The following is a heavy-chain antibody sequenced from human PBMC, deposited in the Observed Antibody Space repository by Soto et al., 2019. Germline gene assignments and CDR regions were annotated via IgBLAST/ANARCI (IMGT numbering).Heavy chain of an antibody. CDR3: TRDQYFDSGAYILHLFDY. J-gene: IGHJ4*02. CDR2: IRGKPYTGTT. V-gene: IGHV3-49*04. Sequence: GGSLRLSCKASGFPFADYAMSWVRQAPERGLEWVGVIRGKPYTGTTQYAASVKGRFTISRDDSKDIAYLQINSLKTEDTGVYYCTRDQYFDSGAYILHLFDYWGQGTLVTVSS. CDR1: GFPFADYA. D-gene: IGHD3-22*01.